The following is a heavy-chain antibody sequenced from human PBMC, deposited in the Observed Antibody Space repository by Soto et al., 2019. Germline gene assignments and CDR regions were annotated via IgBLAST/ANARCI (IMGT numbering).Heavy chain of an antibody. J-gene: IGHJ3*02. V-gene: IGHV1-18*01. CDR3: AGSFSHKDAFDI. Sequence: EASVKVSCKASGYTFTSYGISWVRQAPGQGLEWMGWISAYNGNKNYAQKLQGRVTMNTDTSTSTAYMELRSLRSGDTAVYYCAGSFSHKDAFDIWGQGTMVTVSS. CDR2: ISAYNGNK. CDR1: GYTFTSYG. D-gene: IGHD3-3*01.